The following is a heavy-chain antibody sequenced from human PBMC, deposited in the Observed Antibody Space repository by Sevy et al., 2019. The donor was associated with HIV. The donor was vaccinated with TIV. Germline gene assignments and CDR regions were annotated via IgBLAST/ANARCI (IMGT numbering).Heavy chain of an antibody. D-gene: IGHD6-13*01. CDR1: GFTFSSYW. Sequence: GGYLRLSCEASGFTFSSYWMSWVRQAPGKGLEWVANIKEDGSVKYYVESVKGRFTISRDNAKNSVYLQMNSLRAEDAALYYCVRSMGAAGSYWGLGTLVTVSS. V-gene: IGHV3-7*01. CDR3: VRSMGAAGSY. CDR2: IKEDGSVK. J-gene: IGHJ4*02.